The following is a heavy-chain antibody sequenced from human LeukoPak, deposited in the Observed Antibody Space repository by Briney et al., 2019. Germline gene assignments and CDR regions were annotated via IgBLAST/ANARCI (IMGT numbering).Heavy chain of an antibody. CDR1: GGSVSRGGYY. J-gene: IGHJ4*02. CDR3: ATADWESFYFDS. D-gene: IGHD1-26*01. CDR2: TSYSEGT. V-gene: IGHV4-31*03. Sequence: KPSETLSLTCTVSGGSVSRGGYYWNWIRQHPGKGLEWIGFTSYSEGTYYNPSLMNRITISVDRSQNQFSLKMRDVTAADTAVYFCATADWESFYFDSWGQGALVAVSS.